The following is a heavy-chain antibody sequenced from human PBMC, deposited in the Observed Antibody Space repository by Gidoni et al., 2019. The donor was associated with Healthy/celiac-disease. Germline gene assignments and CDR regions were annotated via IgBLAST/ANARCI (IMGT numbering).Heavy chain of an antibody. J-gene: IGHJ3*02. V-gene: IGHV3-7*01. CDR3: ARDEWGLPLNDAFDI. D-gene: IGHD1-26*01. Sequence: EVQLVESGGGLVQPGGSLRLSCAASGFTFSSYWMSWVRQAPGKGLEWVANIKQDGSEKYYVDSVKGRFTISRDNAKNSLYLQMNSLRAEDTAVYYCARDEWGLPLNDAFDIWGQGTMVTVSS. CDR2: IKQDGSEK. CDR1: GFTFSSYW.